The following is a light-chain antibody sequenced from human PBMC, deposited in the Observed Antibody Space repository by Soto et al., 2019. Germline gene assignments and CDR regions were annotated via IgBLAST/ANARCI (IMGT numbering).Light chain of an antibody. J-gene: IGLJ1*01. CDR2: EVS. Sequence: QSVLTQPPSASGSPGQSVTISCTGTSSDVGGHNYVSWYQHHPGKAPKLVIYEVSQRPSGVPDRFSGSKSGNTASLTVSGLQADDEADYYCSSYAGSNSYVFGTGTKVTVL. CDR1: SSDVGGHNY. V-gene: IGLV2-8*01. CDR3: SSYAGSNSYV.